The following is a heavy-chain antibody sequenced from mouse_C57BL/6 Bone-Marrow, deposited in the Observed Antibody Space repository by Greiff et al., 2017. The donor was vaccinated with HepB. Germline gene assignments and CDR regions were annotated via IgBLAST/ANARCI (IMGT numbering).Heavy chain of an antibody. V-gene: IGHV2-5*01. D-gene: IGHD1-1*01. CDR2: IWRGGST. Sequence: QVQLKQSGPGLVQPSQSLSITCTVSGFSLTSYGVHWVRQSPGKGLEWLGVIWRGGSTDYNAAFMSRLSITKDNSKSQVFFKMNSLQADDTAIYYCAKEGLYYGSSYNYFDYWGQGTTLTVSS. J-gene: IGHJ2*01. CDR1: GFSLTSYG. CDR3: AKEGLYYGSSYNYFDY.